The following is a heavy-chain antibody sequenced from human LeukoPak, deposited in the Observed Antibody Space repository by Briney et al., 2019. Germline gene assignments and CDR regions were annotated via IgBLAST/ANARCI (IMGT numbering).Heavy chain of an antibody. J-gene: IGHJ4*02. CDR1: GGSFSGYY. CDR3: ARGRAFPY. Sequence: SETLSLTCAVYGGSFSGYYWSWVRQPPGKGLEWIGEINHSGNTNYNPSLKSRVTISVDTSKNQFSLKLSSVTAADTAVYYCARGRAFPYWGQGTLVTVSS. V-gene: IGHV4-34*01. CDR2: INHSGNT.